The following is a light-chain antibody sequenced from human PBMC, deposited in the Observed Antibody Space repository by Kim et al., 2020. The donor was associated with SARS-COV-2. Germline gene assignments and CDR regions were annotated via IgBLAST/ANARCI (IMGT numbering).Light chain of an antibody. V-gene: IGLV3-21*04. CDR3: QVWDSSSDHPV. CDR1: NIGSKS. CDR2: YDS. J-gene: IGLJ1*01. Sequence: PGKTARMTCGGNNIGSKSVHWYQQKPGQAPVLVIYYDSDRPSGIPERFSGSNSGNTATLTISRVEAGDEADYYCQVWDSSSDHPVFGTGTKVTV.